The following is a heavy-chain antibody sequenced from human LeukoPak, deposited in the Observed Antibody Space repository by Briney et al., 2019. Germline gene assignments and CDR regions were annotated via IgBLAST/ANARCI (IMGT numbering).Heavy chain of an antibody. CDR2: MNPNSGNT. D-gene: IGHD6-19*01. CDR1: GYTFTSYD. CDR3: ARGQYSSGWSYFYYYYYGMDV. J-gene: IGHJ6*02. V-gene: IGHV1-8*01. Sequence: ASVNVSCKASGYTFTSYDINWVRQATGQGLEWMGWMNPNSGNTGYAQKFQGRVTMTRNTSISTAYMELSSLRSEDTAVYYCARGQYSSGWSYFYYYYYGMDVWGQGTTVTVSS.